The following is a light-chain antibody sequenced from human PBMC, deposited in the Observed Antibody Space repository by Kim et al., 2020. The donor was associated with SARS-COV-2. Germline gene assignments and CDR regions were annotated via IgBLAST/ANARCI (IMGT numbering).Light chain of an antibody. CDR3: QQYGSLPLT. CDR2: GTS. V-gene: IGKV3-20*01. Sequence: SPGGEATPSCGASHRVTDNYFAWYQQKPGQPPRLLIYGTSNRATGIVDRFSGSGSGTDFTLTISRLEPEDSAVYYCQQYGSLPLTFGGGTKVDIK. CDR1: HRVTDNY. J-gene: IGKJ4*02.